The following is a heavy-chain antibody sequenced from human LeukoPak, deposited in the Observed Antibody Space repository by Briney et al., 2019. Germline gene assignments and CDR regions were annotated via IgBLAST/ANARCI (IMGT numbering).Heavy chain of an antibody. Sequence: SETLSLTCTVSGGSISTYYWSWIRQPPGKGLEWIAYIYYSGSTNYNPSLKSRVTISVDKSKNQFSLKLSSVTAADTAVYYCARVEAGSSSWYDEYFQHWGQGTLVTVSS. J-gene: IGHJ1*01. V-gene: IGHV4-59*12. CDR1: GGSISTYY. D-gene: IGHD6-13*01. CDR3: ARVEAGSSSWYDEYFQH. CDR2: IYYSGST.